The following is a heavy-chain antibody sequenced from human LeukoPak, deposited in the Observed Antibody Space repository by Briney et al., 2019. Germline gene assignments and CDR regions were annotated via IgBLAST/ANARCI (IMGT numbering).Heavy chain of an antibody. D-gene: IGHD2-21*02. CDR1: GGTFSSYA. J-gene: IGHJ3*02. CDR2: IIPIFGTA. V-gene: IGHV1-69*01. Sequence: SVKVSCKASGGTFSSYAISWVRQAPGQGLEWMGGIIPIFGTANYAQKFQGRVTITADESTSIAYMELSSLRSEDTAVYYCARGCGGDCGDAFDIWGQGTMVTVSS. CDR3: ARGCGGDCGDAFDI.